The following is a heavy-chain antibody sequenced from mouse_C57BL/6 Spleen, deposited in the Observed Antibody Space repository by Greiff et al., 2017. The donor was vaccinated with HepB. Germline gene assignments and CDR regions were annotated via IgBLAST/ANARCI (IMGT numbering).Heavy chain of an antibody. Sequence: QVQLKQSGAELVRPGASVTLSCKASGYTFTDYEMHWVKQTPVHGLEWIGAIDPETGGTAYNQKFKGKAILTADKSSSTAYMELRSLTSEDSAVYYCTRPFCSAWFAYWGQGTLVTVSA. V-gene: IGHV1-15*01. CDR3: TRPFCSAWFAY. CDR2: IDPETGGT. D-gene: IGHD3-1*01. J-gene: IGHJ3*01. CDR1: GYTFTDYE.